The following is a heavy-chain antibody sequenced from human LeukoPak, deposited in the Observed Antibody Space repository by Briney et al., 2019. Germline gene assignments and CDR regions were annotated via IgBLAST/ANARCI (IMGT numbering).Heavy chain of an antibody. CDR3: AKVRGYYDSSRYFDS. D-gene: IGHD3-22*01. CDR1: GFTFTNYA. J-gene: IGHJ5*01. Sequence: GGSLRLSCAASGFTFTNYAMSWVRQAPGKGLEWVSSISGSGGSTFYAASVKGRFTISRDNSKNTLYLQMNSLRAEDTAVYYCAKVRGYYDSSRYFDSWGQGTLVTVSS. V-gene: IGHV3-23*01. CDR2: ISGSGGST.